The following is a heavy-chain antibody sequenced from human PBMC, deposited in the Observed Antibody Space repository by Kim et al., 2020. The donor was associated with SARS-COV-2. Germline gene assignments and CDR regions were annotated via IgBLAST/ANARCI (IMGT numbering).Heavy chain of an antibody. Sequence: GGSLRLSCAASGFTFSNYAMSWVRQAPGKGLEWVSVIYSDGSNTYYADSVKGRFTVSRDNSKNTLYLEMNSLRAEDTAVYYCAKVLTWKQQLFEDWGQGTLVTVSS. CDR2: IYSDGSNT. CDR3: AKVLTWKQQLFED. CDR1: GFTFSNYA. D-gene: IGHD6-13*01. J-gene: IGHJ4*02. V-gene: IGHV3-23*03.